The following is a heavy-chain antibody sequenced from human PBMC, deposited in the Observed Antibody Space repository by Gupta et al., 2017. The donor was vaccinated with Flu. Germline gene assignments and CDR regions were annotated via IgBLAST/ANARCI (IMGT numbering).Heavy chain of an antibody. CDR2: ISAYNGNT. V-gene: IGHV1-18*01. D-gene: IGHD1-7*01. J-gene: IGHJ4*02. CDR3: ARVKTGKRRTDRKNWNSLDY. Sequence: QVQLVQSGAEVKKPGASVKVSCKASGYTFTSYGISWVRQAPGQGLEWMGWISAYNGNTNYAQKLQGRVTMTTDTSTSTAYMELRSLRSDDTAVYYCARVKTGKRRTDRKNWNSLDYWGQGTLVTVSS. CDR1: GYTFTSYG.